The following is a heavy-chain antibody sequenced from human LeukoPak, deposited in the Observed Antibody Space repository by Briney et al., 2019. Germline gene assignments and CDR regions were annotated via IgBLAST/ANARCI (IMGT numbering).Heavy chain of an antibody. CDR2: ISSSGSTI. CDR3: ARIEYSSSWYGEYYYYYMDV. D-gene: IGHD6-13*01. V-gene: IGHV3-48*04. CDR1: GFTFSSYS. Sequence: GGSLRLSCAASGFTFSSYSMNWVRQAPGKGLEWVSYISSSGSTIYYADSVKGRFTISRDNAKNSLYLQMNSLRAEDTAVYYCARIEYSSSWYGEYYYYYMDVWGKGTTVTVSS. J-gene: IGHJ6*03.